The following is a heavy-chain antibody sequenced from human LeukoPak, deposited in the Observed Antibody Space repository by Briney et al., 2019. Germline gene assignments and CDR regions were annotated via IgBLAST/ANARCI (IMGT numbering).Heavy chain of an antibody. Sequence: GASVKVSCKASGHTFTNYGITWVRQAPGQGLEWMGWINPNGGDTNYAQKFQGRVTMTRDTSISTAYMALSRLKYDDTAVYYCAREYYYASGNYYNRIDYWGQGTLVTVSS. V-gene: IGHV1-2*02. D-gene: IGHD3-10*01. CDR3: AREYYYASGNYYNRIDY. CDR2: INPNGGDT. CDR1: GHTFTNYG. J-gene: IGHJ4*02.